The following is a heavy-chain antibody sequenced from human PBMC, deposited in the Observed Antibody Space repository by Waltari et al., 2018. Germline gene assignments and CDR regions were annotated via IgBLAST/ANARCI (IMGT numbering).Heavy chain of an antibody. V-gene: IGHV4-34*01. CDR1: GGSFSGYY. D-gene: IGHD5-18*01. J-gene: IGHJ4*02. CDR2: INHSGST. Sequence: QVQLQQWGAGLLKPSETLSLPCAVYGGSFSGYYWSWIRPPPGKGLEWIGEINHSGSTNYNPSLKSRVTISVDTSKNQFSLKLSSVTAADTAVYYCARGRGGYSYGNPQIRFDYWGQGTLVTVSS. CDR3: ARGRGGYSYGNPQIRFDY.